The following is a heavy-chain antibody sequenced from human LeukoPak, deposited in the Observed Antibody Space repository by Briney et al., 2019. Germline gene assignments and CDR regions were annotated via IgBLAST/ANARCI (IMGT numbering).Heavy chain of an antibody. CDR1: GYTFTRYY. Sequence: ASVKVSCKASGYTFTRYYMHWVRQAPGQGPEWMGVINPSGGSTNYAQKFQGRVTMTRDMSTSTVYMELRSLRSDDTAVYYCVLSRDGRFPNYMYVSGKGTTVNISS. D-gene: IGHD3-9*01. V-gene: IGHV1-46*01. CDR3: VLSRDGRFPNYMYV. CDR2: INPSGGST. J-gene: IGHJ6*03.